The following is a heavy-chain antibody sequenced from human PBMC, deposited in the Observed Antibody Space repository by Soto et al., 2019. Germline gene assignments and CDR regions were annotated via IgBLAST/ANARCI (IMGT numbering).Heavy chain of an antibody. Sequence: SIRLSCAACGXTFDDYAMHWVRQAPGKGLEWVSGISWNSGSIGYANSVKGRFTISRDNAKNSLYLQMNSLRAEDTALYYCAKDTVDIVATTEYYLDYWGQGPLGTVSS. CDR1: GXTFDDYA. CDR2: ISWNSGSI. D-gene: IGHD5-12*01. CDR3: AKDTVDIVATTEYYLDY. J-gene: IGHJ4*02. V-gene: IGHV3-9*01.